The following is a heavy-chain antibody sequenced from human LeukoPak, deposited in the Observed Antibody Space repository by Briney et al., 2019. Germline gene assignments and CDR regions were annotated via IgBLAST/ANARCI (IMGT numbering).Heavy chain of an antibody. J-gene: IGHJ4*02. D-gene: IGHD6-13*01. Sequence: GWSVRLSCQGCGWTHRDAWLNGVRPAGGREGEWVGRIKNKTEGGTIDYAAPVKGRYTISRDDSKNTLYLQMNSLKTEDTAVYYCTTEGGEAAAGTYFDYWGQGTLVTVSS. V-gene: IGHV3-15*01. CDR3: TTEGGEAAAGTYFDY. CDR1: GWTHRDAW. CDR2: IKNKTEGGTI.